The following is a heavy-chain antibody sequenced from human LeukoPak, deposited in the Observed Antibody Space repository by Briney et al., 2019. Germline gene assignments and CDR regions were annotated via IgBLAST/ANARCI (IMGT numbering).Heavy chain of an antibody. CDR1: GGSFSGYY. CDR3: ARGNYYDSSGYYFNHWFDP. Sequence: SETLSLTCAVYGGSFSGYYWSWIRQPPGKGLEWIGEINHSGSTNYNPSLKSRVTISVDTSKNQFSLKLSSVTAADTAVYYCARGNYYDSSGYYFNHWFDPWGQGTLVTVSP. V-gene: IGHV4-34*01. J-gene: IGHJ5*02. D-gene: IGHD3-22*01. CDR2: INHSGST.